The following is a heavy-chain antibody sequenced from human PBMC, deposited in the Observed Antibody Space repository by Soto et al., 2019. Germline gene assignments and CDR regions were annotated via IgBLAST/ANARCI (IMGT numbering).Heavy chain of an antibody. CDR3: SRDASVVTATPYFDY. V-gene: IGHV4-39*07. CDR2: IYYSGST. CDR1: GGSISSSSYY. Sequence: SETLSLTCTVSGGSISSSSYYWGWIRQPPGKGLEWIGSIYYSGSTYYNPSLKSRVTISVDTSKNQFSLKLNSVTAAYTAVYYYSRDASVVTATPYFDYWGQGTLVTVSS. D-gene: IGHD2-21*02. J-gene: IGHJ4*02.